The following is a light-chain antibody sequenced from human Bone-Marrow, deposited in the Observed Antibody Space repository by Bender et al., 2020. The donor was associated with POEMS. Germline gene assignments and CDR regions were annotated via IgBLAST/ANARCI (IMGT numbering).Light chain of an antibody. CDR1: LRDIGTYGS. J-gene: IGLJ3*02. V-gene: IGLV2-8*01. CDR3: GSYAGSNIWV. CDR2: AVN. Sequence: QSALTQPPSVSGSLGQSVTISCTGTLRDIGTYGSVSWYQQHPGKAPKLIISAVNQRPSGVPDRFSGSKSGNTASLTVSGLQAEDEADYYCGSYAGSNIWVFGGGTKLTV.